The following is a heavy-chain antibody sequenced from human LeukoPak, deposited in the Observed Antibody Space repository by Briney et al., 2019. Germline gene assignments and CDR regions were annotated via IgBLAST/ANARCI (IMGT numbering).Heavy chain of an antibody. CDR1: GVTLSNYA. D-gene: IGHD4-17*01. Sequence: PGRSLRLSCTASGVTLSNYAMHWVRRPPGRGLEWVAVISFDGTNKYYGDSVEGRFSVSRDNSKNTLYLQMNSLRPDDTAMYYCATDYGDYEPIDYWGQGTVVTVSS. V-gene: IGHV3-30*04. CDR2: ISFDGTNK. CDR3: ATDYGDYEPIDY. J-gene: IGHJ4*02.